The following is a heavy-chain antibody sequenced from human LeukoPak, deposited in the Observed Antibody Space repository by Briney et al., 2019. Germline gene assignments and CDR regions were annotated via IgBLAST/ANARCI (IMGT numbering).Heavy chain of an antibody. D-gene: IGHD1-26*01. CDR1: GFTFSSYE. CDR2: IYSGGNT. V-gene: IGHV3-53*01. J-gene: IGHJ4*02. CDR3: AGDSYTLLHY. Sequence: GGSLRLSCAASGFTFSSYEMSWVRQAPGKGLEWVSLIYSGGNTYYADSVKGRFTISRDNSKNTLYLQMNSLRAEDTAVYYCAGDSYTLLHYWGQGTLVTVSS.